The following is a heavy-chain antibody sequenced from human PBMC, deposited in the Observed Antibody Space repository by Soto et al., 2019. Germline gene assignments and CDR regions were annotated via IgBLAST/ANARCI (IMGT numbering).Heavy chain of an antibody. Sequence: ASVKVSCKASGYTFTSYDINWVRQATGQGLEWMGWMNPNSGNTGYAQKFQGRVTMTRNTSISTAYMELSSLRSEDTAVYYCATNLLAAAGRGDYWGQGTLVTVSS. V-gene: IGHV1-8*01. CDR2: MNPNSGNT. CDR1: GYTFTSYD. CDR3: ATNLLAAAGRGDY. D-gene: IGHD6-13*01. J-gene: IGHJ4*02.